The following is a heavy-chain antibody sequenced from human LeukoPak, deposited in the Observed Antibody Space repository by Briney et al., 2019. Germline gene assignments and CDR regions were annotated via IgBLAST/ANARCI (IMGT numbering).Heavy chain of an antibody. V-gene: IGHV4-34*01. Sequence: SETLSLTCAVYGGSFSGYYWSWIRQPPGKGLVWIGEINHSGSTNYNPSLKSRVTISVDTSKNQFSLKLSSVTAADTAVYYCAKGSGWEVSYYYYYMDVWGKGTTVTISS. CDR3: AKGSGWEVSYYYYYMDV. CDR2: INHSGST. CDR1: GGSFSGYY. D-gene: IGHD1-26*01. J-gene: IGHJ6*03.